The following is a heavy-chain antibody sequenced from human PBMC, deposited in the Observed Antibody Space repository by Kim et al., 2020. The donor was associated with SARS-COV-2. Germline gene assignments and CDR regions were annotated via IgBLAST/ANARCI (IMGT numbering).Heavy chain of an antibody. V-gene: IGHV1-46*01. D-gene: IGHD3-22*01. CDR3: ARDFERSGYY. CDR2: ST. Sequence: STSYAQKFQGRVTMTRDTSTSTVYMELSSLRSEDTAVYYCARDFERSGYYWGQGTLVTVSS. J-gene: IGHJ4*02.